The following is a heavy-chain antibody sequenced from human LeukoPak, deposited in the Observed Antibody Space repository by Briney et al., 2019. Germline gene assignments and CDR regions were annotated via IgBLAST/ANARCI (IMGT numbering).Heavy chain of an antibody. Sequence: SVKVSCKASGGTFSSYAISWVRQAPGQGLEWMRRIIPILGIANYAQKFQGRVTITADKSTSTAYMELSSLRSEDTAVYYCARERITMIVVVITYDAFDIWGQGTMVTVSS. CDR3: ARERITMIVVVITYDAFDI. CDR2: IIPILGIA. J-gene: IGHJ3*02. V-gene: IGHV1-69*04. D-gene: IGHD3-22*01. CDR1: GGTFSSYA.